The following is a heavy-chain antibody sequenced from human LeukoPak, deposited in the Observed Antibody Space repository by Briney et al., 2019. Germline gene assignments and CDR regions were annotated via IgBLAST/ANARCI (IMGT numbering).Heavy chain of an antibody. D-gene: IGHD6-19*01. V-gene: IGHV4-4*02. CDR1: GGSISSSNW. Sequence: SETLSLTCAVSGGSISSSNWWSWVRQPPGKGLEWIGEIYHSGSTNYNPSLKSRVTISVDKSKNQFSLKLSSVTAADTAVYYCARAESRLQWLPAYGMDVWGKGTTVTVSS. J-gene: IGHJ6*04. CDR2: IYHSGST. CDR3: ARAESRLQWLPAYGMDV.